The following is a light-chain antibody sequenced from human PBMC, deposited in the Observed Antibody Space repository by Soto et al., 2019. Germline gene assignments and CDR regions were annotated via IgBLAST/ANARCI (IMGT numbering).Light chain of an antibody. CDR3: QHSYNTPRT. V-gene: IGKV1-39*01. J-gene: IGKJ1*01. CDR2: GAS. CDR1: QTISNF. Sequence: DIEMTQSPSSLSATVGDRVTVTCRARQTISNFLNWYQQTPGKAPKLLIYGASNLQSGVPSRFSGSGSGTDFTLTISRLQPEDFATYFCQHSYNTPRTFXQGTKV.